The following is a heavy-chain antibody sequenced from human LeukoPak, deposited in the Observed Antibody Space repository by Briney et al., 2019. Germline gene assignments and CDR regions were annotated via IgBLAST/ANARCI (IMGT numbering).Heavy chain of an antibody. Sequence: SVKVSCKASGGTFSSYAISWVRQAPGQGLEWMGGIIPIFGTANYALKFQGRVTITTDESTSTAYMELSSLRSEDTAVYYCARVDIVVVPVAIKTDAFDIWGQGTMVTVSS. CDR3: ARVDIVVVPVAIKTDAFDI. D-gene: IGHD2-2*01. J-gene: IGHJ3*02. CDR1: GGTFSSYA. CDR2: IIPIFGTA. V-gene: IGHV1-69*05.